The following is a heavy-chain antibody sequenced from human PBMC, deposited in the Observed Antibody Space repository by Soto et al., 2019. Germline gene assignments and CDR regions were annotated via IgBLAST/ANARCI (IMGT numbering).Heavy chain of an antibody. CDR3: ARGRKSAFDY. V-gene: IGHV6-1*01. CDR1: GDSVSSNGVA. J-gene: IGHJ4*02. CDR2: TYYASKWNN. Sequence: QVQLQQSGPGLMKPSQTLSLTCAISGDSVSSNGVAWNWIRQSPSRGLEWLGRTYYASKWNNNYSTSVKSRITINPDTSKNQFSLQLHFVTPEDTAVYYCARGRKSAFDYWGQGTLVTVSS.